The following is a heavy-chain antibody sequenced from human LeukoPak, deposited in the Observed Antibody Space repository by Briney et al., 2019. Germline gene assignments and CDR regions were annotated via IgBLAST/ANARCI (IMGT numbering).Heavy chain of an antibody. Sequence: PECSLSLSRAGSGFTFISYRRKWVRQAPGKGVEGVSYISSSSSTIYYADSVKGRFTISRDNAKNSLYLQMNSLRAEDTAVYYCARDLDFWAAYYFDYWGQGTLVTVSS. CDR1: GFTFISYR. CDR2: ISSSSSTI. J-gene: IGHJ4*02. V-gene: IGHV3-48*01. CDR3: ARDLDFWAAYYFDY. D-gene: IGHD3-3*01.